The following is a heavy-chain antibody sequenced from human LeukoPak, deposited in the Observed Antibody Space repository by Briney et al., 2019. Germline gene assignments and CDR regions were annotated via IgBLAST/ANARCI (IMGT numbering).Heavy chain of an antibody. D-gene: IGHD3-22*01. CDR2: IYYSGST. CDR3: ARQDYYDSSGYTKGPYYYYMDV. CDR1: GGSISSSSYY. V-gene: IGHV4-39*01. Sequence: SETLSLTCTVSGGSISSSSYYWGWIRQPPGKGLEWIGSIYYSGSTYYNPSLKSRVTISVDTSKNQFSLKLSSVTAADTAVYYCARQDYYDSSGYTKGPYYYYMDVWGKGTTVTISS. J-gene: IGHJ6*03.